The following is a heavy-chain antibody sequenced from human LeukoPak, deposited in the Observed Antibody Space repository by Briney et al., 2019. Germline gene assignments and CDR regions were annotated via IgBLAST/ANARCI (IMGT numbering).Heavy chain of an antibody. CDR3: ARGDSSGYYYGTYDAFDI. D-gene: IGHD3-22*01. Sequence: SETLSLTCTVSGGSISSYYWSWIRQAPGKGLEWIAYIYYSGSTNYNPSLKSRVTISVDTSKNQFSLKLSSVTAADTAVYYCARGDSSGYYYGTYDAFDIWGQGTMVTVSS. CDR2: IYYSGST. V-gene: IGHV4-59*01. J-gene: IGHJ3*02. CDR1: GGSISSYY.